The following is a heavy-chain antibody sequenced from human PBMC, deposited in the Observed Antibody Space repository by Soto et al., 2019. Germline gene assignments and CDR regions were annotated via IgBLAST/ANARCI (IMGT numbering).Heavy chain of an antibody. CDR2: ILHDGSNE. Sequence: GGSLRLSCAASGFNFSSYNMHWVRQAPGKGLEWVALILHDGSNEYYADSVKGRFTISRDNSKNTLYLQMKSLRAEDTAVYYCARGRYYFDYWGQGTLVTVSS. CDR3: ARGRYYFDY. J-gene: IGHJ4*02. CDR1: GFNFSSYN. V-gene: IGHV3-30*03.